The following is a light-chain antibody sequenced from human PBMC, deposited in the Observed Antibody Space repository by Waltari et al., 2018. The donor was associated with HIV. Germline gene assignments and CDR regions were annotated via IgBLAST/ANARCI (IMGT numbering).Light chain of an antibody. CDR3: ATWGDSLSGVL. Sequence: VLTQPPSASGTPGPGVTISCSGSSSNIGSHYVLWYPQLPGTAPKLLMHRKHQRRSWVPHLYSDPTSGTVASLAIIGLRSEDEAGYYCATWGDSLSGVLVCGGTKLTVL. CDR1: SSNIGSHY. CDR2: RKH. J-gene: IGLJ2*01. V-gene: IGLV1-47*01.